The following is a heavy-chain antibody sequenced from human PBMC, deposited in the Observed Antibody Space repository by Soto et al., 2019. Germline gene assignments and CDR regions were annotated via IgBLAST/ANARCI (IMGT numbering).Heavy chain of an antibody. Sequence: SVKVSCKASGYTFTNYGISWVRQAPGQGLEWMGWISAYNRNTNYTQNIQGRVTMTTDTSTSTAYMELRSLRSDDTAVYYCARDALSSTWYGDTDYWGQGTLVTVS. CDR3: ARDALSSTWYGDTDY. D-gene: IGHD6-13*01. CDR2: ISAYNRNT. V-gene: IGHV1-18*01. CDR1: GYTFTNYG. J-gene: IGHJ4*02.